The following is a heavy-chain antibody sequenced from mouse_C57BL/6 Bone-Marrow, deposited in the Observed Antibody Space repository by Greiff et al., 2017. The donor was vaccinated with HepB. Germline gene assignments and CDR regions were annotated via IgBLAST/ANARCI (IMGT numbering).Heavy chain of an antibody. CDR1: GYTFTSYT. J-gene: IGHJ4*01. CDR3: ARMDSFMDY. V-gene: IGHV1-4*01. Sequence: QVHVKQSGAELARPGASVKMSCKASGYTFTSYTMHWVKQRPGQGLEWIGYINPSSGYTKYNQKFKDKATLTADKSSSTAYMQLSSLTSEDSAVYYCARMDSFMDYWGQGTSVTVSS. D-gene: IGHD1-1*01. CDR2: INPSSGYT.